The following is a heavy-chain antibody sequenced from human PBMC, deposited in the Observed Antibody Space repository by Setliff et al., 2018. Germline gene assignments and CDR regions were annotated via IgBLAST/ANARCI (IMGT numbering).Heavy chain of an antibody. J-gene: IGHJ3*02. CDR3: TRDFLGATASFEI. Sequence: GASVKVSCKASGFTLTSYPIHWVRQAPGQRLEWMGWINPDNGNRKYSQRFQGRVTITRDTSASTVFLELSTLRSEDTAVYYCTRDFLGATASFEIWGQGTMVTVS. CDR2: INPDNGNR. D-gene: IGHD3-3*01. V-gene: IGHV1-3*01. CDR1: GFTLTSYP.